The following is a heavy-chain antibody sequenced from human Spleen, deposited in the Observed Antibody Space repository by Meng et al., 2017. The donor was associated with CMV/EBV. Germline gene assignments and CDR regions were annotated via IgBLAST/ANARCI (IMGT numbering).Heavy chain of an antibody. V-gene: IGHV4-39*07. CDR1: GGSISSSSYY. D-gene: IGHD3-3*01. J-gene: IGHJ5*02. CDR2: INDSGTT. CDR3: ARGDKVVVFGVVIKLGFDP. Sequence: SETLSLTCTVSGGSISSSSYYWGWIRQPPGKGLEWIGEINDSGTTNYNPSLKSRVTISMDTSRNQFSLKVNSVTAADTAIYYCARGDKVVVFGVVIKLGFDPWGQGTLVTVSS.